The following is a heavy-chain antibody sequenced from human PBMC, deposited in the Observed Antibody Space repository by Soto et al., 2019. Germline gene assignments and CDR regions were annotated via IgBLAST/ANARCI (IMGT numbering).Heavy chain of an antibody. D-gene: IGHD3-10*01. Sequence: QVQLVESGGGVVQPGRSLRLSCAASGFTLSSYAMHWVRQAPGKGLEWVALIWYDGGNEYYADSVKGRFTISRDNSKNMLYLQMSSLRAEDTAVYYCARGDFYGSGSSLDYWGQGTLVTVSS. J-gene: IGHJ4*02. CDR3: ARGDFYGSGSSLDY. V-gene: IGHV3-33*01. CDR1: GFTLSSYA. CDR2: IWYDGGNE.